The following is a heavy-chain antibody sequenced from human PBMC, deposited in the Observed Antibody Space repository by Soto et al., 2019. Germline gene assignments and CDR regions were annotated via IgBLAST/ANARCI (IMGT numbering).Heavy chain of an antibody. CDR1: GYTVTSYA. D-gene: IGHD2-21*01. Sequence: QVQLVQSGTEEKKRGASVKVSCKASGYTVTSYAKQWVRQAPEQRLEWMGWINAGNGNTKYSQKFQGRVTITRDTSASTAYMELSSLRSEDTAVYYCARVVGSAGAFDIWGQGTMVTVSS. CDR3: ARVVGSAGAFDI. CDR2: INAGNGNT. J-gene: IGHJ3*02. V-gene: IGHV1-3*05.